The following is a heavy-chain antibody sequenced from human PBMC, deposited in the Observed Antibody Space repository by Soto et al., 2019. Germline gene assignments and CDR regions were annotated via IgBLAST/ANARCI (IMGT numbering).Heavy chain of an antibody. CDR2: INPNSGGT. V-gene: IGHV1-2*02. CDR3: ARASSAAMAFYYYYYGMDV. CDR1: GYTFTGYY. D-gene: IGHD5-18*01. Sequence: QVQLVQSGAEVKKPGASVKVSCKASGYTFTGYYMHWVRQAPGQGLEWMGWINPNSGGTNYAQKFQGRVTMTRDTSISTAYMELSRLRSDHTAVYYCARASSAAMAFYYYYYGMDVWGQGTTVTVSS. J-gene: IGHJ6*02.